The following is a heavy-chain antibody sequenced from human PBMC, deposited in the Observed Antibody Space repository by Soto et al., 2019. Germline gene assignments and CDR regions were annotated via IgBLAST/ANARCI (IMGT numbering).Heavy chain of an antibody. CDR3: ARWIDNGYFDY. Sequence: QGQLVQSGAEVKKPGASVKVSCGTSGFSFTSYSFHWVRQAPAQGLQWMGWINAGRGKTKYSQQFQGRVTLSWGNSGNPGLFELSRLTSEDTSVFYCARWIDNGYFDYWGQGTLVTVSA. D-gene: IGHD4-17*01. CDR1: GFSFTSYS. V-gene: IGHV1-3*01. CDR2: INAGRGKT. J-gene: IGHJ4*02.